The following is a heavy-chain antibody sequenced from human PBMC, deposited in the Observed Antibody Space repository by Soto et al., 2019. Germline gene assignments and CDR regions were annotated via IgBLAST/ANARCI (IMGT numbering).Heavy chain of an antibody. D-gene: IGHD2-8*01. CDR2: INHRGST. V-gene: IGHV4-34*01. CDR3: ARSNYCTNGVCYLRATYYYYMDV. CDR1: GGSFSCYY. Sequence: SETLSLTCAVYGGSFSCYYWSWIRQPPGKGLEWIGEINHRGSTNYNPSLRSRVTISVDTSKNQFSLKLSSVTAADTAVYYCARSNYCTNGVCYLRATYYYYMDVWGKGTTVTVSS. J-gene: IGHJ6*03.